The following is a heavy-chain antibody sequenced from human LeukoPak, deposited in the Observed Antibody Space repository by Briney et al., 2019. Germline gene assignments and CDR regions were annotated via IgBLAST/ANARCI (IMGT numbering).Heavy chain of an antibody. CDR3: AKNPTIVVVPAAIDY. J-gene: IGHJ4*02. CDR2: IRYDVSNK. Sequence: PGGSLRLSCAASGFTFSSYGMHLVRQAPGKGLEWVAFIRYDVSNKYYADSVKGRFTISRDNSKNTLYLQMNSLRAEDTAVYYCAKNPTIVVVPAAIDYWGQGTLVTVSS. D-gene: IGHD2-2*01. CDR1: GFTFSSYG. V-gene: IGHV3-30*02.